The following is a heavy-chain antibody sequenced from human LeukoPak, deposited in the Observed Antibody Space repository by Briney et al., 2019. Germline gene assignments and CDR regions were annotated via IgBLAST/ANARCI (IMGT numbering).Heavy chain of an antibody. J-gene: IGHJ4*02. Sequence: QTGGSLRLPCAASGFTFSSYGMHWVRQAPGKGLEWVAVIWYDGSNKYYADSVKGRFTISRDNSKNTLYLQMNSLRAEDTAVYYCAGERAIVGDEGFDYWGQGTLVTVSS. CDR1: GFTFSSYG. CDR3: AGERAIVGDEGFDY. D-gene: IGHD1-26*01. V-gene: IGHV3-33*01. CDR2: IWYDGSNK.